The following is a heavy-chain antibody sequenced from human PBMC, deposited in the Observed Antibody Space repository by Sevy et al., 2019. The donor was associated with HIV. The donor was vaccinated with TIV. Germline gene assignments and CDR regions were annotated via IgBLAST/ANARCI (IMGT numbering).Heavy chain of an antibody. D-gene: IGHD1-26*01. Sequence: SETLSLTCTVSGGSISSYYWSWIRQPPGKGLEWIGYIYYSGSTNYNPSLKSRVTISVDTSKNQFSLKLSSVTAADTAVYYCARDEGAGLAGYMDVWGKGTTVTVSS. V-gene: IGHV4-59*01. CDR2: IYYSGST. CDR1: GGSISSYY. J-gene: IGHJ6*03. CDR3: ARDEGAGLAGYMDV.